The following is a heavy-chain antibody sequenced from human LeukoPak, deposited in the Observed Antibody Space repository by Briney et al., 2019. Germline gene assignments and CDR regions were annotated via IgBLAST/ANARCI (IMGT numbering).Heavy chain of an antibody. J-gene: IGHJ4*02. CDR3: ARGDRCSGGSCYRSGAFDY. Sequence: PGGSLRLSCAASGFTFSSYSMNWVRQAPGKGLEWVSSISSSSSYIYYADSVKGRFTISRDNAKNSLYLQMNSLRAEDTAVYYCARGDRCSGGSCYRSGAFDYWGQGTLVTVSS. CDR1: GFTFSSYS. CDR2: ISSSSSYI. D-gene: IGHD2-15*01. V-gene: IGHV3-21*01.